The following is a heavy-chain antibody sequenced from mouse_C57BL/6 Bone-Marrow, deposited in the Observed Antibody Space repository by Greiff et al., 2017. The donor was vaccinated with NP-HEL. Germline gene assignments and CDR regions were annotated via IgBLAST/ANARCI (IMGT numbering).Heavy chain of an antibody. Sequence: QVQLQQSGAELAKPGASVKLSCKASGYTFTSYWMHWVKQRPGQGLEWIGYINPSSGYPKYNQKFKDKAQLTADKSTSTAYMQLSILTYEDAAVYYCARSSYYYLAMDYWGQGTSVTVSS. D-gene: IGHD1-1*01. CDR1: GYTFTSYW. CDR2: INPSSGYP. V-gene: IGHV1-7*01. J-gene: IGHJ4*01. CDR3: ARSSYYYLAMDY.